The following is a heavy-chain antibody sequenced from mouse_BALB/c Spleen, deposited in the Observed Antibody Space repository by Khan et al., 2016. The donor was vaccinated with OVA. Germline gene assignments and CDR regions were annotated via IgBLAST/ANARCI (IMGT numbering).Heavy chain of an antibody. CDR2: IDPSYGGA. CDR1: GYSFTGYN. J-gene: IGHJ2*01. CDR3: TRGDGNYVRYYFDY. V-gene: IGHV1S135*01. D-gene: IGHD2-1*01. Sequence: EVQLQQSGPELEKPGASVKISCKASGYSFTGYNMNWVKQSKGKRLEWIGNIDPSYGGATYNQQFKGKATLTVDKSSSPASMQLQSLTSGDSADYDCTRGDGNYVRYYFDYWGQGTTLTVSS.